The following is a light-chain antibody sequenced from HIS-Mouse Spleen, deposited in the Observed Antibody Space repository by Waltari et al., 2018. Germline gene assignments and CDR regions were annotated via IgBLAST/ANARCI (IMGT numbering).Light chain of an antibody. CDR3: QQSYSTPNT. CDR2: AAS. Sequence: DIQMTQSPSSLSASVGDGVTIPCRASQSISSYLNWYQQKPGKAPKLLIYAASSLQSGVPSRFSGSGSGTDFTLTISSLQPEDFATYYCQQSYSTPNTFGQGTKLEIK. V-gene: IGKV1-39*01. J-gene: IGKJ2*01. CDR1: QSISSY.